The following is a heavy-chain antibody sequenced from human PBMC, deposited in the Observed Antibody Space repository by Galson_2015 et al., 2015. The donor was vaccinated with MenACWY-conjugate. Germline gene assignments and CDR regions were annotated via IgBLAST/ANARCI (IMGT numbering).Heavy chain of an antibody. J-gene: IGHJ4*02. V-gene: IGHV3-23*01. CDR2: LSRGGGTT. CDR3: AKSLSEQWPPDSFHY. CDR1: GFTFTNYA. Sequence: SLRLSCAASGFTFTNYAMSWVRQAPGKGLEWVSALSRSGGTEWVSALSRGGGTTYYADSVKGRFTISRDNSKNTLYLHMNSLRAEDTAIYYCAKSLSEQWPPDSFHYWGQGTRVTVSS. D-gene: IGHD6-19*01.